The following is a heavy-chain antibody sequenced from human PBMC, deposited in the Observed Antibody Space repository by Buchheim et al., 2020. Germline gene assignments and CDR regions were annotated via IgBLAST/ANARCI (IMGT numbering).Heavy chain of an antibody. J-gene: IGHJ4*02. D-gene: IGHD3-10*01. CDR3: VRDMYGSGDY. CDR2: INREGTTT. Sequence: EVQLVESGGGLVQPGGSLRLSCSAPGFPFSIYWMHWVRQAPGKGLAWVSHINREGTTTNYADSVRGRFILSRDNGKNTLYLQMNNLRAEDTAVYYCVRDMYGSGDYWGQGTL. V-gene: IGHV3-74*01. CDR1: GFPFSIYW.